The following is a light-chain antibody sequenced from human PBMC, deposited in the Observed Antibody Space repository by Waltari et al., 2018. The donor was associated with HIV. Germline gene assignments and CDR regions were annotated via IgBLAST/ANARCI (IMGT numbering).Light chain of an antibody. Sequence: DIQMTQSPSSLSASVRDRDTIPCRAGQSISSYLTWYQQKPRKAPKRLIYAASSLQSGVPSRFSGSGSGTDFTLTISSLQPEDFATYYCQQSYSTPPEKTFGQGTKVEIK. CDR2: AAS. CDR3: QQSYSTPPEKT. V-gene: IGKV1-39*01. J-gene: IGKJ1*01. CDR1: QSISSY.